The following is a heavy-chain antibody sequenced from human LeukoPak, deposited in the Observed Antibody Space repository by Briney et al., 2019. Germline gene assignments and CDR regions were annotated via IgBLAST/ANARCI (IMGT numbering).Heavy chain of an antibody. Sequence: PVKVSCKASGGTFSSYAISWVRQAPGQGLECMRGIIPIFGTANYAQKFQGRVTITADESTSTAYMELSSLRSEDTAVYFCGYSSVYHYHYMDVWGKGTTVTVSS. CDR3: GYSSVYHYHYMDV. CDR1: GGTFSSYA. J-gene: IGHJ6*03. D-gene: IGHD5-18*01. CDR2: IIPIFGTA. V-gene: IGHV1-69*13.